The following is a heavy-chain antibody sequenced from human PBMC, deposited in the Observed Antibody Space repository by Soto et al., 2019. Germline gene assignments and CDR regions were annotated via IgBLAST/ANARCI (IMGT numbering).Heavy chain of an antibody. CDR2: ISYDGSNK. Sequence: QVQLVESGGGVVQPGRSLRLSCAASGFTFSSYGMHWVRQAPGKGLEWVAVISYDGSNKYYADSVKGRFTISRDNSKNTLYLQMNSLRAEDTAVYYCAKRREGGYDYYYYYGMDVWGQGTTVTVSS. J-gene: IGHJ6*02. D-gene: IGHD5-12*01. V-gene: IGHV3-30*18. CDR1: GFTFSSYG. CDR3: AKRREGGYDYYYYYGMDV.